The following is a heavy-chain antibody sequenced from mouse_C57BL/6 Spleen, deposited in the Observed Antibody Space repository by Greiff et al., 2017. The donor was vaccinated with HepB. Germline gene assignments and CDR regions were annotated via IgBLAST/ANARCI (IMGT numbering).Heavy chain of an antibody. CDR1: GYTFTSYW. CDR3: ARNGIRWRFAY. V-gene: IGHV1-64*01. Sequence: VQLQQPGAELVKPGASVKLSCKASGYTFTSYWMHWVKQRPGPGLEWIGMIHPNSGSTNYNEKFKSKATLTVDKSSSTAYMQLSSLTSEDSAVYYCARNGIRWRFAYWGQGTLVTVSA. J-gene: IGHJ3*01. CDR2: IHPNSGST.